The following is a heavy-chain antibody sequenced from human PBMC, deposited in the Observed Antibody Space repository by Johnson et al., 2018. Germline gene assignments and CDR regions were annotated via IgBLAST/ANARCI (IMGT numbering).Heavy chain of an antibody. CDR1: GFTFSDHY. V-gene: IGHV3-72*01. CDR3: VWASGITYPDFQK. J-gene: IGHJ1*01. Sequence: EVQLVESGGGLVQPGRSLRLSCAASGFTFSDHYMDWVRQAPGKGLEWVGRVRDKSNSYTTEYAASVKGRFTISRDDSQNSLYLQMNSLKTGDTAGYHCVWASGITYPDFQKWGQGSLVTVSS. D-gene: IGHD3-10*01. CDR2: VRDKSNSYTT.